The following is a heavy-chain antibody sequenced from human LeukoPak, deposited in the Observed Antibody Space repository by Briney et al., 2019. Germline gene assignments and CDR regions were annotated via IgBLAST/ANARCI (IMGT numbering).Heavy chain of an antibody. CDR1: GFTFSSYA. J-gene: IGHJ3*02. D-gene: IGHD6-6*01. V-gene: IGHV3-21*01. Sequence: PGGSLRLSCAASGFTFSSYAMSWVRQAPGKGLEWVSSISSSSSYIYYADSVKGRFTISRDNAKNSLYLQMNSLRAEDTAVYYCAREYSSSSDAFDIWGQGTMVTVSS. CDR3: AREYSSSSDAFDI. CDR2: ISSSSSYI.